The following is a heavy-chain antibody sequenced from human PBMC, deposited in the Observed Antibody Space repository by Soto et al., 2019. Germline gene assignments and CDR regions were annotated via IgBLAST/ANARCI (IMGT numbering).Heavy chain of an antibody. Sequence: GGSLRLSCTASGFTFGDYAMSWFRQAPGKGLEWVGFIRSKAYGGTTEYAASVKGRFTISRNDSKSIAYLQMNSLKTEDTAVYYCTRDYDNWNVGDYYYYGMDVWGQGTTVTVSS. CDR3: TRDYDNWNVGDYYYYGMDV. J-gene: IGHJ6*02. CDR2: IRSKAYGGTT. CDR1: GFTFGDYA. D-gene: IGHD1-20*01. V-gene: IGHV3-49*03.